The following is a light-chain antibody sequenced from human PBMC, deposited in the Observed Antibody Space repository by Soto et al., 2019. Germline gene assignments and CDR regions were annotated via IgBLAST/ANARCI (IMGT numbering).Light chain of an antibody. CDR2: KAS. CDR3: HQYNSYPLT. Sequence: DIQMTQSPSTLSASVGDRVTITCRASQSISSWLAWYQQKPGKAPKLLIYKASSLESGVPSRFSGSGSGTEFTLTISSLQPDDFATYYCHQYNSYPLTFGGGPKVEIK. CDR1: QSISSW. V-gene: IGKV1-5*03. J-gene: IGKJ4*01.